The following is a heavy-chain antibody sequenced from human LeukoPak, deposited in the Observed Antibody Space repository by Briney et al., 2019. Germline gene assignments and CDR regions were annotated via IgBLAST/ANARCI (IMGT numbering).Heavy chain of an antibody. CDR3: ARVPYSSSWYGKGYMDV. CDR1: GFTFTNYA. Sequence: KSGGSLRLSCAASGFTFTNYAMSWVRQTPGKGLEWIGEINHSGSTNYNPSLKSRVTISVDTSKNQFSLKLSSVTAADTAVYYCARVPYSSSWYGKGYMDVWGKGTTVTVSS. V-gene: IGHV4-34*01. J-gene: IGHJ6*03. CDR2: INHSGST. D-gene: IGHD6-13*01.